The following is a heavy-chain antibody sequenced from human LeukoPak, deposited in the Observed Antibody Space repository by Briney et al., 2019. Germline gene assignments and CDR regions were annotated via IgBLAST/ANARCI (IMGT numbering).Heavy chain of an antibody. D-gene: IGHD3-10*01. Sequence: PGGSLRLSCAASGSTVSSKYMSWVRQAPGKGLEWVSIIYSDGTSYYADSVKGRFTISRDNSRNTLYLQMNSLRPEDTAVYYCATPRGIWGVSLDHWGQGTLVTVSS. J-gene: IGHJ4*02. CDR1: GSTVSSKY. V-gene: IGHV3-53*01. CDR2: IYSDGTS. CDR3: ATPRGIWGVSLDH.